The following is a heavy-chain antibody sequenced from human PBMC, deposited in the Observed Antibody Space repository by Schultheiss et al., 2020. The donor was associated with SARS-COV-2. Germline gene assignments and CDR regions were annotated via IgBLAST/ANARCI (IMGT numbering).Heavy chain of an antibody. CDR1: GGSISSYY. V-gene: IGHV4-59*08. D-gene: IGHD3-22*01. CDR3: ARAYYYDSSGHRFDP. Sequence: SETLSLTCTVSGGSISSYYWSWIRQPPGKGLEWIGYIYYSGSTNYNPSLKSRVTISVDTSKNQFSLKLSSVTAADTAVYYCARAYYYDSSGHRFDPWGQGTLVTVSS. J-gene: IGHJ5*02. CDR2: IYYSGST.